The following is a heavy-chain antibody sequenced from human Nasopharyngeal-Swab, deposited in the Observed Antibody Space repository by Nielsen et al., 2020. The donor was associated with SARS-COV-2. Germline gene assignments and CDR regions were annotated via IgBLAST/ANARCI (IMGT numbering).Heavy chain of an antibody. V-gene: IGHV3-30-3*01. CDR1: GFTFSSYA. CDR2: ISYDGSNK. J-gene: IGHJ4*02. CDR3: ARGLPAVAEYFDY. D-gene: IGHD6-19*01. Sequence: GGSLRLSYAASGFTFSSYAMHWVRQAPGKGLEWVAVISYDGSNKYYADSVKGRFTISRDNSKNTLYLQMNSLRAEDTAVYYCARGLPAVAEYFDYWGQGTLVTVSS.